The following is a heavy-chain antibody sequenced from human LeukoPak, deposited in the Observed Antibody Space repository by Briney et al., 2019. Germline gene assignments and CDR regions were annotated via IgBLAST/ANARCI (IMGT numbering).Heavy chain of an antibody. CDR1: GFTVSSNF. CDR2: ISSSSSTI. CDR3: ARDPITMVRGVILHNWFDP. Sequence: GGSLRLSCAASGFTVSSNFMSWVRQAPGKGLEWVSYISSSSSTIYYADSVKGRFTISRDNAKNSLYLQMNSLRAEDTAVYYCARDPITMVRGVILHNWFDPWGQGTLVTVSS. D-gene: IGHD3-10*01. V-gene: IGHV3-48*01. J-gene: IGHJ5*02.